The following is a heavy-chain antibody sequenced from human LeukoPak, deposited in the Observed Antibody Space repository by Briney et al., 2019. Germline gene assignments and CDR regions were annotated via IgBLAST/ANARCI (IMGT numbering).Heavy chain of an antibody. CDR3: ARVSYGGNSLDY. V-gene: IGHV4-34*01. CDR2: INHSGST. D-gene: IGHD4-23*01. J-gene: IGHJ4*02. Sequence: SETLSLTCAVYGGSFSGYCWSWIRQPPGKGLEWIGEINHSGSTNYNPSLKSRVTISVDTSKNQFSLKLSSVTAADTAVYYCARVSYGGNSLDYWGQGTLVTVSS. CDR1: GGSFSGYC.